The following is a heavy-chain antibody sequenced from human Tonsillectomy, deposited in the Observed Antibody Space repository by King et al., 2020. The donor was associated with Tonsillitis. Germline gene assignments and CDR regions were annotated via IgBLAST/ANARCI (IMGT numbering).Heavy chain of an antibody. V-gene: IGHV3-30*04. D-gene: IGHD3-10*01. CDR2: TTYDGSNE. Sequence: VQLVESGGGVVQPGRSLRLSCGASGFTFSLYAMHWVRQAPGKGLEYVAVTTYDGSNEFYADSVKGRFTISRDNSRNTLYLQMNSLRPDDTAVYYCARDLAEVISVADYWGQGTRVTVSS. CDR1: GFTFSLYA. CDR3: ARDLAEVISVADY. J-gene: IGHJ4*02.